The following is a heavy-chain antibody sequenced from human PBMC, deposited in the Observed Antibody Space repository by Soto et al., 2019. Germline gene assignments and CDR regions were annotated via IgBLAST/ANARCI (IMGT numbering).Heavy chain of an antibody. CDR2: ISWNSGNI. Sequence: GGSLRLSCAASGFTFDDYAMYWVRQVLGKGLEWVSSISWNSGNIGYADSVKGRFTTSRDNAENSLYLQMNSLRPEDTALYYCVRSKGGYSYGTPFDYWGQRTPVTVSS. CDR1: GFTFDDYA. D-gene: IGHD5-12*01. CDR3: VRSKGGYSYGTPFDY. V-gene: IGHV3-9*01. J-gene: IGHJ4*02.